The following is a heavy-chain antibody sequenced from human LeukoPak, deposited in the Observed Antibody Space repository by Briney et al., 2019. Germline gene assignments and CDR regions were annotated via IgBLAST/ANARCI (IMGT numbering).Heavy chain of an antibody. CDR3: ARHDLCSSIGCIYNLVGT. CDR2: VFYSGRT. Sequence: SETLSLTCTVSGGSIPTKNFYWGWIRQPPGKGLEWIGSVFYSGRTYYNPSLKSRVTIFVDPSKNQFSLNLRSVTAADTAVYYCARHDLCSSIGCIYNLVGTWGQGTLFIVSS. D-gene: IGHD2-2*01. CDR1: GGSIPTKNFY. V-gene: IGHV4-39*01. J-gene: IGHJ5*02.